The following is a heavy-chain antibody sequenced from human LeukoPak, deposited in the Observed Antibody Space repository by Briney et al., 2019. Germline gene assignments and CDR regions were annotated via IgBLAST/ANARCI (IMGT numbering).Heavy chain of an antibody. V-gene: IGHV4-59*01. CDR2: LYYRGCT. D-gene: IGHD6-19*01. Sequence: SETLSLXCTVSGGSISSYYWSWLRQPPGKGLEWVGYLYYRGCTTYNPSLKSRVTISIDTSKNKFSLKLSSVTAADTAVYYCARDLRVGGSSGWYAFDVWGQGTMVTVSS. J-gene: IGHJ3*01. CDR3: ARDLRVGGSSGWYAFDV. CDR1: GGSISSYY.